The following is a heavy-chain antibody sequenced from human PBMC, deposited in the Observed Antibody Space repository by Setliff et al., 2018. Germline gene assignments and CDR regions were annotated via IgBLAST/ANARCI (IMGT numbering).Heavy chain of an antibody. D-gene: IGHD2-15*01. Sequence: SETLSLTCAVSGYSISSGYYWGWIRQPPGKELEWIGSIYHSGSTYYNPSLKSRVTISVDTSKNQFSLKLSSVTAADTAVYYCARLYIVVVVAATPAWFDPWGQGTLVTVSS. J-gene: IGHJ5*02. V-gene: IGHV4-38-2*01. CDR2: IYHSGST. CDR1: GYSISSGYY. CDR3: ARLYIVVVVAATPAWFDP.